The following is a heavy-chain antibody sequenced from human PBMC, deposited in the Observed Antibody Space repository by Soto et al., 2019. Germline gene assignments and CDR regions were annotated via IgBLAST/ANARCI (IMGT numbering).Heavy chain of an antibody. V-gene: IGHV5-51*03. J-gene: IGHJ3*02. Sequence: EVQLVQSGAEVKKPGESLKISCKGFGYTYPSYWIGWVRQMPGKGLEWMGIIYPEDSDTRYSPSFQGQVTISPDKSISTAYLQWSSLKPSDTAMYYCARRILLWSVRDAFDIWGQGTMVTVSS. CDR1: GYTYPSYW. CDR2: IYPEDSDT. CDR3: ARRILLWSVRDAFDI. D-gene: IGHD3-10*01.